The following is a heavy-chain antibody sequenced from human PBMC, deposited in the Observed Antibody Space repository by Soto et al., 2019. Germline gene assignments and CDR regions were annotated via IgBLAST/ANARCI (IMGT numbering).Heavy chain of an antibody. CDR1: GFTFSSYG. J-gene: IGHJ3*02. D-gene: IGHD2-15*01. Sequence: GGSLRLSCAASGFTFSSYGMHWVRQAPGKGLEWVAVIWYDGSNKYYADSVKGRFTISRDNSKNTLYLQMNSLRAEDTAVYYFARELPSYCSGGSCYSDAFDIWGQGTMVTVSS. V-gene: IGHV3-33*01. CDR3: ARELPSYCSGGSCYSDAFDI. CDR2: IWYDGSNK.